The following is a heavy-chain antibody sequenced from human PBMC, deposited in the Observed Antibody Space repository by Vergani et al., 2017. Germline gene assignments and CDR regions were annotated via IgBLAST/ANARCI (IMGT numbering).Heavy chain of an antibody. CDR3: ARDLPSSSFLFRYGMDV. J-gene: IGHJ6*02. CDR2: ISGSGGST. Sequence: EVQLLESGGGLVQPGGSLRLSCAASGFTFGSYAMSWVRQAPGKGLEWVSAISGSGGSTYYADSVKGRFTISRDNSKNTLYLQMNSLRAEDTAVYYCARDLPSSSFLFRYGMDVWGQGTTVTVSS. CDR1: GFTFGSYA. V-gene: IGHV3-23*01. D-gene: IGHD6-13*01.